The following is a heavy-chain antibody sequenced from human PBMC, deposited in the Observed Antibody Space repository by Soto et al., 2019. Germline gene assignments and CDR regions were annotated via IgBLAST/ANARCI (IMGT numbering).Heavy chain of an antibody. J-gene: IGHJ5*02. CDR2: IYYSGST. CDR3: ARHYSSGSRNWFDP. V-gene: IGHV4-39*01. CDR1: GGSINSSSYF. D-gene: IGHD6-19*01. Sequence: SETLSLTCSVSGGSINSSSYFWGWVRQPPGKGLEWIGSIYYSGSTYYNPSLRSRVTISVDTSKNQFSLKLSSATAADTAVFYCARHYSSGSRNWFDPWGQGTLVTVSS.